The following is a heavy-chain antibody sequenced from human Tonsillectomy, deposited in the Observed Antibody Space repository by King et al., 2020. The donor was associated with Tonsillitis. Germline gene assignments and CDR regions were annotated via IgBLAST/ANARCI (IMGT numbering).Heavy chain of an antibody. J-gene: IGHJ6*02. Sequence: VQLVESGAEVKKPGASVKVSCKASGYTFTSYDVNWVRQATGQGLEWMGWMNPNSGNTGYAQKFQGRVTMTRNTSISTAYMELRSLRSEDAAVYYCARVSLTYCSGTSCYAYYYYGMDVWGQGTTVTVSS. D-gene: IGHD2-2*01. V-gene: IGHV1-8*01. CDR3: ARVSLTYCSGTSCYAYYYYGMDV. CDR2: MNPNSGNT. CDR1: GYTFTSYD.